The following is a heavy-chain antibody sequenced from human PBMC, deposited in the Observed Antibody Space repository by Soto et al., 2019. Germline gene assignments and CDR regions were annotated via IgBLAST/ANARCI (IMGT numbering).Heavy chain of an antibody. CDR1: GFSVRSGSYY. CDR2: IYYSGST. J-gene: IGHJ4*02. D-gene: IGHD4-17*01. Sequence: PSETLSLTCPFSGFSVRSGSYYWSWIRQPPGKGLEWIGYIYYSGSTNYNPSLKSRVTISVDTSKNQFSLKLSSVTAADTAVYYCARVPNIDYGGNSVSAGFDYWGQGTLVTVSS. CDR3: ARVPNIDYGGNSVSAGFDY. V-gene: IGHV4-61*01.